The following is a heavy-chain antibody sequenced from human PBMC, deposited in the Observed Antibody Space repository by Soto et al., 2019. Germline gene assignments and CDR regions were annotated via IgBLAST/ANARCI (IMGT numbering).Heavy chain of an antibody. J-gene: IGHJ6*02. V-gene: IGHV3-30*18. D-gene: IGHD3-3*01. CDR3: AKDQSSIFRSDPGMDV. CDR2: ISYAGNNI. CDR1: GFTFRNFV. Sequence: GGSLRLSCAASGFTFRNFVMHWVRQAPGKGLEWVAVISYAGNNIYYADSVKGRFTISRDNSGNTLYLEMSSLRGEDTAVYYCAKDQSSIFRSDPGMDVWGQGTTVTVSS.